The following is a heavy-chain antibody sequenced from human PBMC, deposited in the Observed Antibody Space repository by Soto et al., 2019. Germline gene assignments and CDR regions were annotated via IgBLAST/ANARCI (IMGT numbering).Heavy chain of an antibody. V-gene: IGHV3-23*01. J-gene: IGHJ4*02. CDR3: ATELQAIFGVVPLGY. D-gene: IGHD3-3*01. CDR1: GFTFSSYA. CDR2: ISGSGGST. Sequence: GGSLKLSCAASGFTFSSYAISWVRQAPGKGLEWVSAISGSGGSTYYADSVKGRFTISRDNSKNTLYLQMNSLRAEDTAVYYCATELQAIFGVVPLGYWGQGTLVTVSS.